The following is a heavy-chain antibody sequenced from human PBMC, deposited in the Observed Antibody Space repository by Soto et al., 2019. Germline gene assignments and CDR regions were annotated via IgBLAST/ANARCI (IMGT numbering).Heavy chain of an antibody. J-gene: IGHJ4*02. CDR3: AREPYGDSQYFDY. V-gene: IGHV3-30*04. CDR2: ISHDGRVT. Sequence: QVQLVEFGGGMVQPGKSLRRSCAASGFTFNSLSLHWVRQRPDKGLEWVAVISHDGRVTFYADFVKGRFTVSRDNSKNTIYLQVNSLRAEDTAVYYCAREPYGDSQYFDYWVQGTLVTVSS. CDR1: GFTFNSLS. D-gene: IGHD2-21*02.